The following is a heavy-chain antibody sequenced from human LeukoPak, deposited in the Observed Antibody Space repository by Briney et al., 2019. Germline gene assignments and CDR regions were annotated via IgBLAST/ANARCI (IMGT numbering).Heavy chain of an antibody. CDR3: ARTVVPAARIDY. J-gene: IGHJ4*02. V-gene: IGHV4-39*01. D-gene: IGHD2-2*01. Sequence: SETLSLTCTVSGGSISSSSYYWGWIRQPPGKGLEWIGSIYYSGSTYYNPSLKSRVTISVDMSKNQFSLKLSSVTAADTAVYYCARTVVPAARIDYWGQGTLVTVSS. CDR1: GGSISSSSYY. CDR2: IYYSGST.